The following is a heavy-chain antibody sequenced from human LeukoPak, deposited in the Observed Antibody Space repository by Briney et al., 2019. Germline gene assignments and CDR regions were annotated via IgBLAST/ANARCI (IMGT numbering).Heavy chain of an antibody. Sequence: GRCLRLSCAAAGFTFYDYAMQWGRHAPGGGLEWGSGISWNGGSIGYTDSVRGRFTISRDNAKNSLYLQMNSLRAEDTAVYYCVKDLRAVNYYGMDVWGQGTTVIVSS. D-gene: IGHD6-19*01. CDR1: GFTFYDYA. J-gene: IGHJ6*02. CDR3: VKDLRAVNYYGMDV. V-gene: IGHV3-9*01. CDR2: ISWNGGSI.